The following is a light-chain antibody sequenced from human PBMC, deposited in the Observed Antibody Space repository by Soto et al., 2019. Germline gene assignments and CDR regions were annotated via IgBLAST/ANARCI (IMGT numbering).Light chain of an antibody. CDR2: DVA. V-gene: IGLV2-14*03. CDR1: SSYVGVYYY. J-gene: IGLJ3*02. CDR3: GSYTSSSTLEMV. Sequence: QSALTQPASVSGSPGQSITISCTGTSSYVGVYYYVSWFQQHPGKAPKLMIYDVAARPSGVSNRFSGSMSGNTASLTISGLQAEDDADYYCGSYTSSSTLEMVFGGGTKVTVL.